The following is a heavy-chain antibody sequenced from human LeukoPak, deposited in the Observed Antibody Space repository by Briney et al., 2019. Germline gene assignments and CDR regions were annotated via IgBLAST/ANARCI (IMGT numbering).Heavy chain of an antibody. D-gene: IGHD3-10*01. J-gene: IGHJ4*02. Sequence: GGSLRLSCAASGFTFSRYAMSWVRQAPGKGLDWVSTIGDTGSTYYADSVKGRFTVSRDNSKTTLYLQMNSLRAEDTAVYYCARPYYYGSGSYYPLDYWGQGTLVTVSS. V-gene: IGHV3-23*01. CDR3: ARPYYYGSGSYYPLDY. CDR2: IGDTGST. CDR1: GFTFSRYA.